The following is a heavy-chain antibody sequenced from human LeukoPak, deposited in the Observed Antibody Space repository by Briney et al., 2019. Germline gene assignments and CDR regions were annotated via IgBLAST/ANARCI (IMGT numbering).Heavy chain of an antibody. CDR2: ISPRGDIT. CDR1: GFSFRSHG. V-gene: IGHV3-23*01. J-gene: IGHJ1*01. CDR3: AKDDDWGRFNH. Sequence: PGGTLRLSCAASGFSFRSHGMNWVRQAPGKGLEWVSGISPRGDITYYKDSVRGGFTISRDNFKNTVSLQLNSLRAEDTAMYYCAKDDDWGRFNHWGQGTLVTVSS. D-gene: IGHD3-16*01.